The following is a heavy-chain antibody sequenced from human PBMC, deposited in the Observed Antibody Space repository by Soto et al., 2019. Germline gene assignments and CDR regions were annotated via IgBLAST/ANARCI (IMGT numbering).Heavy chain of an antibody. CDR2: ISGSSSHI. D-gene: IGHD3-10*01. Sequence: QVQLVESGGGLAKTGGSLRLSCRASGFTFSDYYMSWIREVPGKGLEWISYISGSSSHINSADSLKGRLTISRDNPNNSLFRQMDSLRVEDTVLDYCARILYGHFDYWSQGTLVTVSS. V-gene: IGHV3-11*06. J-gene: IGHJ4*02. CDR1: GFTFSDYY. CDR3: ARILYGHFDY.